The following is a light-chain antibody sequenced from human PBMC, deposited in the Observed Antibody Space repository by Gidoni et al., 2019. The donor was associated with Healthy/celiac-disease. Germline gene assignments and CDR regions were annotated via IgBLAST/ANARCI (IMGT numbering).Light chain of an antibody. V-gene: IGLV2-8*01. CDR3: SSYAGSNIVL. J-gene: IGLJ2*01. Sequence: QSALTQPPSASGSPGQSVTISCIGTRSDVGGYNYVSWYQPHPGKAPKLMISEVSKRPSGVPDRFSGSKSGNTASLTVAGLQAEDEADYYCSSYAGSNIVLFGGGTKLTVL. CDR2: EVS. CDR1: RSDVGGYNY.